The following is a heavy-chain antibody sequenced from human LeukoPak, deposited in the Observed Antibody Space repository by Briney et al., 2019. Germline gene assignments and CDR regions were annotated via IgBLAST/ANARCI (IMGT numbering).Heavy chain of an antibody. CDR3: ARARDGYNYFWFDP. D-gene: IGHD5-24*01. J-gene: IGHJ5*02. Sequence: GGSLRLSCAASGFSFSSYAMHWVRQAPGKGLEYVSAISSNGGSTYYANSVKGRITISRDNSKNTLYLQMGSLRAEDMAVYYCARARDGYNYFWFDPWGQGTLVTVSS. CDR2: ISSNGGST. CDR1: GFSFSSYA. V-gene: IGHV3-64*01.